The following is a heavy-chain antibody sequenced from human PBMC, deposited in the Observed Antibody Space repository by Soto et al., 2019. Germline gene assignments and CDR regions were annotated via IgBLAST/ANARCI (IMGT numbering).Heavy chain of an antibody. V-gene: IGHV1-3*05. Sequence: QVQLVQSGAEEKKPGASVKVSCKASGYTFTSYTMHWVRQAPGQRLEWMGWINTGNGNTKYSQKFQGRVTITRDTSASPAYMELSSLRSEDTAVYYCASDQGSSGWYSLDYWGQGTLVTVSS. J-gene: IGHJ4*02. CDR3: ASDQGSSGWYSLDY. CDR1: GYTFTSYT. D-gene: IGHD6-19*01. CDR2: INTGNGNT.